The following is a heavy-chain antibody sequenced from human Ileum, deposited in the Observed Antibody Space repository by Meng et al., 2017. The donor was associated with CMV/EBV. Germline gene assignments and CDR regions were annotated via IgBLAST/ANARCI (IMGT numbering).Heavy chain of an antibody. CDR2: ITDDGST. Sequence: VHLGEAGGGLVQPGGSLRLSCAASGSSFSTYWMYWVRQEPGKGLLWVSRITDDGSTNYADSVKGRFTISRDNAKNTLYLQMNSLRAEDTAVYYCTGLDYWGQGTLVTVSS. CDR1: GSSFSTYW. CDR3: TGLDY. J-gene: IGHJ4*02. V-gene: IGHV3-74*01.